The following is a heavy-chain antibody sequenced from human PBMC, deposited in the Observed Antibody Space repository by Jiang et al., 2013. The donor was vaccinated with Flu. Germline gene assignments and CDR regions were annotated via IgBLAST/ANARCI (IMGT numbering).Heavy chain of an antibody. Sequence: GAEVKKPGESLKISCRASGFSFTNYYIGWVRQVPGKGLEWMGLIYPTDSETRYSPSFQGQVAISADKSSTTTYLQWISLKASDTAIYYCVRQEVGVGFDFWGQGALVTVSS. CDR2: IYPTDSET. CDR3: VRQEVGVGFDF. V-gene: IGHV5-51*01. J-gene: IGHJ4*02. CDR1: GFSFTNYY. D-gene: IGHD1-26*01.